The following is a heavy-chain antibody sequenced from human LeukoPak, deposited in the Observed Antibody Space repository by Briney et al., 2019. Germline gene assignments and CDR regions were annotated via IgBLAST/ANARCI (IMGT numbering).Heavy chain of an antibody. D-gene: IGHD6-19*01. V-gene: IGHV1-2*02. CDR1: GYTFTGYY. J-gene: IGHJ5*02. Sequence: ASVKVSCKASGYTFTGYYMHWVRQAPGQGLEWMGWINPNSGGTNYAQKFQGRVTMTRDTSISTAYMELSRLRSDGTAVYYCAIAVAGTGWFDPWGQGTLVTVSS. CDR2: INPNSGGT. CDR3: AIAVAGTGWFDP.